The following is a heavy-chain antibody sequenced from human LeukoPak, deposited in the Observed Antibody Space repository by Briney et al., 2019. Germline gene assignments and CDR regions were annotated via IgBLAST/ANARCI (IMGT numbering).Heavy chain of an antibody. CDR2: ISGSGGTT. CDR1: GFTFSSYA. CDR3: AKSQDYYESSGYNV. Sequence: GGSLRLSCAASGFTFSSYAMSWVRQAAGKGLEWVSSISGSGGTTYHADSVKGRFTVSRDNSKNTLYLQMSSLRADDTAVYYCAKSQDYYESSGYNVWGQGTLVTVSS. V-gene: IGHV3-23*01. J-gene: IGHJ4*02. D-gene: IGHD3-22*01.